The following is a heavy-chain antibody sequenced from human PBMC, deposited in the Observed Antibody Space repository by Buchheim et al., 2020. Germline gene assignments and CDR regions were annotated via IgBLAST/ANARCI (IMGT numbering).Heavy chain of an antibody. CDR2: IWYDGSNK. J-gene: IGHJ4*02. CDR1: GFTFSSYG. V-gene: IGHV3-33*01. D-gene: IGHD6-13*01. CDR3: ARVNQAAGTGRYFDY. Sequence: QVQLVESGGGVVQPGRSLRLSCAASGFTFSSYGMHWVRQAPGKGLEWVAVIWYDGSNKYYADSVKGRFTISRDNSKNTLYLQMNSLRAEDTAVYYCARVNQAAGTGRYFDYWGQGTL.